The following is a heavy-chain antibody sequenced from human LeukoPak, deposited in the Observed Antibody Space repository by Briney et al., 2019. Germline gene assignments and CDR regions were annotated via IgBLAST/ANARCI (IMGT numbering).Heavy chain of an antibody. V-gene: IGHV3-30*03. CDR1: GFTFSSYG. CDR3: ARDNGLHLYDSSGYFPYYFDY. J-gene: IGHJ4*02. D-gene: IGHD3-22*01. CDR2: ISYDGSNK. Sequence: GGSLRLSCAASGFTFSSYGMHWVRQAPGKGLEWVAVISYDGSNKYYADSVKGRFTISRDNSKNTLYLQMNSLRAEDTAVYYCARDNGLHLYDSSGYFPYYFDYWGQGTLVTVSS.